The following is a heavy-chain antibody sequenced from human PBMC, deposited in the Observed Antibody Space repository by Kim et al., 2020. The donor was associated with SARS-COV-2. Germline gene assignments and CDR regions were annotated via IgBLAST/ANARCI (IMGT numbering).Heavy chain of an antibody. CDR3: ARDVRFLHGYGMDV. CDR2: ISSSSSYI. CDR1: GFTFSSYS. V-gene: IGHV3-21*01. D-gene: IGHD3-10*01. Sequence: GGSLRLSCAASGFTFSSYSMNWVRQAPGKGLEWVSSISSSSSYIYYADSVKGRFTISRDNAKNSLYLQMNSLRAEDTAVYYCARDVRFLHGYGMDVWGQGTTVTVSS. J-gene: IGHJ6*02.